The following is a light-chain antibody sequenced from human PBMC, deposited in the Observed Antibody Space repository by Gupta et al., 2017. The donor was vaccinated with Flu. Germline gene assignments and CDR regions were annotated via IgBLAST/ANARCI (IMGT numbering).Light chain of an antibody. Sequence: SVTIPGPGTSSDVGGYNYVSWYQQHPGKAPKLMIYDVSKRPSGVPDRFSGSKSGNTASLTISGLQAEDEADYYCCSYAGSYTVVFGGGTKLTVL. CDR3: CSYAGSYTVV. CDR1: SSDVGGYNY. J-gene: IGLJ2*01. V-gene: IGLV2-11*01. CDR2: DVS.